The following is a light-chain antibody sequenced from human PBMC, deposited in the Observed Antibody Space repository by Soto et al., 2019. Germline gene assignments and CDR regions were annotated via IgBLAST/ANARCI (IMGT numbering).Light chain of an antibody. CDR1: SEHSRYI. CDR2: LEVSGTY. Sequence: QSVLTQSSSASASLGSSVKLTCTLSSEHSRYIIACHQQQPGKAPRFLMNLEVSGTYKKGSGVPDRFSGSSSGADRYLTISNLQSEDEADYYCETWASNTRVFGGGTKLTVL. V-gene: IGLV4-60*03. J-gene: IGLJ3*02. CDR3: ETWASNTRV.